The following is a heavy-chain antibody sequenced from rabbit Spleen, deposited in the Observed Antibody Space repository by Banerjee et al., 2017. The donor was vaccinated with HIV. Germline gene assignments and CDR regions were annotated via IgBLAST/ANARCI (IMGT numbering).Heavy chain of an antibody. CDR2: IYAGSSGST. CDR3: ARGSATMTMVITGYYLNL. Sequence: EESGGDLVKPGASLTLTCTASGFSFSSSYYMCWVRQTPGKGLEWIACIYAGSSGSTAYASWAKGRFAISKTSSTTVPLQMTSLTAADTATYFCARGSATMTMVITGYYLNLWGPGTLVTVS. V-gene: IGHV1S40*01. D-gene: IGHD2-1*01. J-gene: IGHJ4*01. CDR1: GFSFSSSYY.